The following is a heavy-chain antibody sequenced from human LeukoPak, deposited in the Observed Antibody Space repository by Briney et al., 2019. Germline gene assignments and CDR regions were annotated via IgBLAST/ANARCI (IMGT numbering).Heavy chain of an antibody. CDR3: ARGGYDYHFDY. CDR1: GYTFTHYY. CDR2: INTNSGST. V-gene: IGHV1-2*02. D-gene: IGHD3-16*01. J-gene: IGHJ4*02. Sequence: ASVKVSCKPSGYTFTHYYMYWVRQAPRQPLEGMEWINTNSGSTKYAQKFHGRVTMTRDTSISTAYMELSRLRSDDTAVYYCARGGYDYHFDYWGQGTLVTVSS.